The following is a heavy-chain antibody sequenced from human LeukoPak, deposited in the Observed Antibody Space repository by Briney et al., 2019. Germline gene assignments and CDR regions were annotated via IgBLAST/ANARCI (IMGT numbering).Heavy chain of an antibody. CDR1: TYSISSGFY. D-gene: IGHD1-26*01. Sequence: SETLSLTCTVSTYSISSGFYWGCIRQPAGKGLEWIGEIYHSGSTNYNPSLKSRVTISVDKSKNQFSLKLSSVTAADTAVYYCARGIGSYYPSPFDYWGQGTLVTVSS. V-gene: IGHV4-38-2*02. CDR2: IYHSGST. CDR3: ARGIGSYYPSPFDY. J-gene: IGHJ4*02.